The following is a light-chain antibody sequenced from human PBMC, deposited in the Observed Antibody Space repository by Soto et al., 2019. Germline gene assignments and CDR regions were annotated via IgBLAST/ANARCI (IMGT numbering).Light chain of an antibody. CDR3: QQYDSFPRT. CDR2: VAS. V-gene: IGKV1-5*03. J-gene: IGKJ1*01. CDR1: QSVNSW. Sequence: DIQMTQSPSTLSASVGDRVTITCRASQSVNSWLAWFQQKPGKAPKLLITVASTLESGVPSRFSGSGSGTEFTLTINSLQPDDFATDYCQQYDSFPRTFGQGTKVEVK.